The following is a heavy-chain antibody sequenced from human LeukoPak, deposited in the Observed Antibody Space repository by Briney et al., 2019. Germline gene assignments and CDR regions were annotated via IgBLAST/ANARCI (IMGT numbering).Heavy chain of an antibody. J-gene: IGHJ4*02. D-gene: IGHD2-2*01. CDR1: GFTFRDYT. CDR3: AREVVIVVEPAANTIDY. CDR2: ISKSSTYI. V-gene: IGHV3-21*01. Sequence: PGGSLRLSCEASGFTFRDYTMNWVRQAPGKGLEWVSAISKSSTYIKYADSVKGRFTVSRDNAKNSLFLQMNSLRVEDTAVYYCAREVVIVVEPAANTIDYWGQGTRVTVSS.